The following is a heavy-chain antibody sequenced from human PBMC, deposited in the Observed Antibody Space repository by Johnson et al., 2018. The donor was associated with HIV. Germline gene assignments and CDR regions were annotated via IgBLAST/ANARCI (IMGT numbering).Heavy chain of an antibody. V-gene: IGHV3-74*01. CDR3: AREFVGYNGFDI. J-gene: IGHJ3*02. D-gene: IGHD5-24*01. Sequence: VQLVESGGGVVQPGRSLRLSCAASGFTFSGYGMHWVRQAPGKGLVWVSRINSDGRSTTYADSVKGRFTISRDNSKNTLYLQRNSLGAEDTAVYYCAREFVGYNGFDIWGQGTMVTVSS. CDR1: GFTFSGYG. CDR2: INSDGRST.